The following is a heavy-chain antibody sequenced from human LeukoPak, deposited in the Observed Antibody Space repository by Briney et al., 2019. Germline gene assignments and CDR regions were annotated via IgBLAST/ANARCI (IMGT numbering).Heavy chain of an antibody. CDR1: GYTFTGYY. J-gene: IGHJ5*02. Sequence: ASVKVSCKASGYTFTGYYMHWVRQAPGQGLEWMGWINPNSGGANYAQKFQGRVTMTRDTSTAYMELSRLRSDDTAVYYCARAYSSSWYWNWFDPWGQGTLVTVSS. D-gene: IGHD6-13*01. CDR2: INPNSGGA. CDR3: ARAYSSSWYWNWFDP. V-gene: IGHV1-2*02.